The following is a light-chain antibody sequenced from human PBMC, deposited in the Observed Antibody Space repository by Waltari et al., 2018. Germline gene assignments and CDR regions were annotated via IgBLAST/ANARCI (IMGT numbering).Light chain of an antibody. J-gene: IGKJ4*01. Sequence: ETLMTQSPATLSVSPGERVTLSCRASQSVTSDLAWYQQKPGQAHRLLIHGASARATGIAARFSGSGSGTEFTLTVASMQSEDFAIYYCQQYNTWPLTFGGGTKVEI. CDR3: QQYNTWPLT. V-gene: IGKV3-15*01. CDR2: GAS. CDR1: QSVTSD.